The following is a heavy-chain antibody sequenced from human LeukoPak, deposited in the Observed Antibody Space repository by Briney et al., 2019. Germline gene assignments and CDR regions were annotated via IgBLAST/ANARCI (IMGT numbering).Heavy chain of an antibody. CDR2: IWYDGRFH. D-gene: IGHD2/OR15-2a*01. CDR1: GFNFRTYG. CDR3: ARDPNEYYFGLGAPKGWFDP. Sequence: GGSLRLSCAASGFNFRTYGMHWVRQAPGKGLEWVAVIWYDGRFHYNEDSVKGRFIISRDNSKNTLYLQMNTLGAEDTAMYYCARDPNEYYFGLGAPKGWFDPWGQGTLVTVSS. J-gene: IGHJ5*02. V-gene: IGHV3-33*01.